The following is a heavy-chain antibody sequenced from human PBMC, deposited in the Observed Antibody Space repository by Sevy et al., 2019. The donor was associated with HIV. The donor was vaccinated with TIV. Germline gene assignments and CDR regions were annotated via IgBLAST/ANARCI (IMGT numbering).Heavy chain of an antibody. V-gene: IGHV4-30-4*01. CDR2: IYYSGST. J-gene: IGHJ4*02. D-gene: IGHD3-22*01. CDR3: ANSDSSGYYLDY. Sequence: SETLSLTCTVSGGSISSGDYYWSWIRQPLGKGLEWIGYIYYSGSTYYNPSLKSRVTISVDTSKNQFSLKLSSVTAADTAVYYCANSDSSGYYLDYWGQGTLVTVSS. CDR1: GGSISSGDYY.